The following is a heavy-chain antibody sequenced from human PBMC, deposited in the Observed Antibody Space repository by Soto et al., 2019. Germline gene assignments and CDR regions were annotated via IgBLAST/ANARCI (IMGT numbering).Heavy chain of an antibody. CDR1: GFTFSSNA. Sequence: QVQLVESGGGVVQPGRSLIHSCAASGFTFSSNAMHWVRQAPSKGLEWVVVIPHDGSKKYYADSVKGRFTISRDNSKNTLYLQMNSLRAEDTAVYYCAGGVVICVDYWGQGTLVTVSS. CDR2: IPHDGSKK. J-gene: IGHJ4*02. V-gene: IGHV3-30-3*01. CDR3: AGGVVICVDY. D-gene: IGHD2-21*01.